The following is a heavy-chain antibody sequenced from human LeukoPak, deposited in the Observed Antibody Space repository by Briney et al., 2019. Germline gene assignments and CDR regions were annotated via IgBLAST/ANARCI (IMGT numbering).Heavy chain of an antibody. J-gene: IGHJ4*02. Sequence: SETLSLTCAVSGYSISSGYYWGWIRQPPGKGLQWIGSIHHSGSTYYNPSLKSRVTISVDTSKNQFSLKLSSVTAADTAVYYCARTSSSGLVGGYYFDYWGQGTLVTVSS. D-gene: IGHD6-19*01. V-gene: IGHV4-38-2*01. CDR1: GYSISSGYY. CDR3: ARTSSSGLVGGYYFDY. CDR2: IHHSGST.